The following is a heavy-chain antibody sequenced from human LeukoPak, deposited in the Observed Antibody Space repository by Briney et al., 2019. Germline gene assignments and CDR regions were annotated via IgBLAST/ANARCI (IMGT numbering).Heavy chain of an antibody. CDR1: GPSVSSNY. CDR2: IYYSGRT. CDR3: ARPGADYYDSSGYQGGSDAFDS. D-gene: IGHD3-22*01. J-gene: IGHJ3*02. Sequence: NASQTLSLTRTVAGPSVSSNYWSWIRQPPGKGMEWIGYIYYSGRTNYNPSITSPVTISVDKSKNQFSLKLSSVAAADTAVYYCARPGADYYDSSGYQGGSDAFDSWGQGTMVTVS. V-gene: IGHV4-59*08.